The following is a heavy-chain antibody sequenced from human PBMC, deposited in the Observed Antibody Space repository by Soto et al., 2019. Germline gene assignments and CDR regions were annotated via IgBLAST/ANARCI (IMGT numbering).Heavy chain of an antibody. V-gene: IGHV3-30-3*01. J-gene: IGHJ4*02. Sequence: SLRLSCAASGFTFGSYAMHWVRQAPGKGLEWVAVISYDGSNKYYADSVKGRFTISRDNSKNTLYLQMNSLRAEDTAVYYCASVAAAGRYFDYWGQGTLVTVSS. D-gene: IGHD6-13*01. CDR1: GFTFGSYA. CDR3: ASVAAAGRYFDY. CDR2: ISYDGSNK.